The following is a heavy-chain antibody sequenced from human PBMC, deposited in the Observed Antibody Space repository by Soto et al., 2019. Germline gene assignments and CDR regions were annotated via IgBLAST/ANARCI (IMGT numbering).Heavy chain of an antibody. CDR2: IIPILGIA. D-gene: IGHD2-15*01. CDR1: GGTFSIYT. J-gene: IGHJ3*02. V-gene: IGHV1-69*08. Sequence: QVQLVQSGAEVKKPGSSVKVSCKASGGTFSIYTISWVRQAPGQGLEWMGRIIPILGIANYAQKFQGRVTNTADKSTSTAYMELSSLRSEDTAVYYCARDGGPDCSGGSCYVADAFDIWGQGTMVTVSS. CDR3: ARDGGPDCSGGSCYVADAFDI.